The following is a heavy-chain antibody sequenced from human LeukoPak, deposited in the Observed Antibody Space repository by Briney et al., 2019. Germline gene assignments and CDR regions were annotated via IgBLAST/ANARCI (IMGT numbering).Heavy chain of an antibody. J-gene: IGHJ4*02. Sequence: SETLSLTCTVSGGSISSGDYYWGWIRQPPGKGLEWIGYIYYSGSTYYNPSLKSRVTISVDTSKNQFSLKLSSVTAADTAVYYCARVYYDSPYFDYWGQGTLVTVSS. CDR3: ARVYYDSPYFDY. D-gene: IGHD3-22*01. CDR2: IYYSGST. V-gene: IGHV4-30-4*01. CDR1: GGSISSGDYY.